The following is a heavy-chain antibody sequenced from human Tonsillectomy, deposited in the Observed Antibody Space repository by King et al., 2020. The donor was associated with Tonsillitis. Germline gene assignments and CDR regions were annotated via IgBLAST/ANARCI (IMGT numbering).Heavy chain of an antibody. Sequence: VQLVESGGGVVQPGRSLRLSCVASGFTFSNYGMHWVRQAPGKGLEWVAVISYDGSKKHYVDSVEGRFTISRDNSKNTLYMQMNSLRAEDTAVYFCASVLLGFYDVLTGYLGAFDMWGQGTMVTVSS. J-gene: IGHJ3*02. D-gene: IGHD3-9*01. CDR2: ISYDGSKK. V-gene: IGHV3-33*05. CDR3: ASVLLGFYDVLTGYLGAFDM. CDR1: GFTFSNYG.